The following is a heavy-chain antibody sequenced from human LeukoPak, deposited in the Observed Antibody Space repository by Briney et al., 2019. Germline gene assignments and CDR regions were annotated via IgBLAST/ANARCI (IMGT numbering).Heavy chain of an antibody. V-gene: IGHV3-21*01. CDR1: GFTFSSYA. D-gene: IGHD2-15*01. CDR3: ARRPVGYCSGGSCSYP. Sequence: GGSLRLSCAASGFTFSSYAMGWVRQAPGKGLEWVSSISSSSSYIYYADSVKGRFTISRDNAKNSLYLQMNSLRAEDTAVYYCARRPVGYCSGGSCSYPWGQGTLVTVSS. CDR2: ISSSSSYI. J-gene: IGHJ5*02.